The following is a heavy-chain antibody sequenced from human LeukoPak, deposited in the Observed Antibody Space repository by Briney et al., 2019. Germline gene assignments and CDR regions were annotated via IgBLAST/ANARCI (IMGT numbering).Heavy chain of an antibody. D-gene: IGHD2-15*01. Sequence: SEPLSLTCNVSGGSIGSFYWSWIRPPPGKGLEWGGYIYYNESTNYNPSLKSRVTISVDTSKNQFSLKLSSVTAADTAVYYCARKNCSGGGCYYDYWGQGTLVTVSS. CDR2: IYYNEST. J-gene: IGHJ4*02. V-gene: IGHV4-59*01. CDR1: GGSIGSFY. CDR3: ARKNCSGGGCYYDY.